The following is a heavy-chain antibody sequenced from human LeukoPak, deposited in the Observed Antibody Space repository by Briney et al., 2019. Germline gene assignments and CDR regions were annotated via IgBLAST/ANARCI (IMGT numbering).Heavy chain of an antibody. CDR1: GFTFSSYW. J-gene: IGHJ4*02. CDR3: ARDLNWETY. CDR2: IKTDGSQI. D-gene: IGHD7-27*01. Sequence: TGGSLRLSCVASGFTFSSYWMTWVRQAPGKGREWVANIKTDGSQIYYVDCVKGRFTISRDNAKNSLYLQMNSLRAEDTAVYYCARDLNWETYWGQGTLVSVSS. V-gene: IGHV3-7*01.